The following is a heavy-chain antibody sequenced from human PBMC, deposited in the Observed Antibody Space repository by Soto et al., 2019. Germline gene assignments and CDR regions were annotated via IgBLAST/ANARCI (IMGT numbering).Heavy chain of an antibody. CDR2: ISYDGSNK. J-gene: IGHJ6*02. D-gene: IGHD1-26*01. CDR1: GFTFRSYG. V-gene: IGHV3-30*18. Sequence: GGSLRLSCAASGFTFRSYGMHWVRQAPGKGLEWVAVISYDGSNKYYADSVKGRFTISRDNSKNTLYLQMNSLRAEDTAVYYCAKDRGGVSSTHYYGMDVWGQGTTVTVSS. CDR3: AKDRGGVSSTHYYGMDV.